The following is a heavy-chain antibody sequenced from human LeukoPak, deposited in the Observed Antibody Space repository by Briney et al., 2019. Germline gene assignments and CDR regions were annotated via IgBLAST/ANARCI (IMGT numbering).Heavy chain of an antibody. CDR2: ISGSGGST. CDR1: GFTFSSYA. J-gene: IGHJ5*02. D-gene: IGHD3-10*01. V-gene: IGHV3-23*01. CDR3: AKEGMVRGVIGRNWFDP. Sequence: GGSLRLSCAVSGFTFSSYAMSWVRQAPGKGLEWVSAISGSGGSTYYADSVKGRFTISRDNSKNTLYLQMNSLRAEDTAVYYCAKEGMVRGVIGRNWFDPWGQGTLVTVSS.